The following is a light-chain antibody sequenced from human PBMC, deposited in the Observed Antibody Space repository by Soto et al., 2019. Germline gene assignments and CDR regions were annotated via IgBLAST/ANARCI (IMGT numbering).Light chain of an antibody. CDR2: EAS. V-gene: IGKV3-20*01. CDR3: HQFGSSPYT. J-gene: IGKJ2*01. CDR1: QSLGNTY. Sequence: ENVLTQSPGTLSLSPGERATLSCRASQSLGNTYLAWYQQKPGQAPRLLMSEASSRAAGVPDRFSGSGSGPDFTLTISRLEPEDFAVYFCHQFGSSPYTFGQGTKVDIK.